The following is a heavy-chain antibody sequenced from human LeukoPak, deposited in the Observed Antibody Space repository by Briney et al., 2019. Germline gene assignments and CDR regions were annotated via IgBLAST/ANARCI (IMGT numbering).Heavy chain of an antibody. J-gene: IGHJ4*02. V-gene: IGHV1-2*06. CDR3: ARRLGYCSSTSCYHFGY. D-gene: IGHD2-2*01. CDR1: GYTFTGYY. CDR2: INPNSGGT. Sequence: GASVKVSCKASGYTFTGYYMHWVRQAPGQGLEWMGRINPNSGGTNYAQKFQGRVTMTRDTSVSTAYMELSRLRSDDTAVYYCARRLGYCSSTSCYHFGYWGQGTLVTVSS.